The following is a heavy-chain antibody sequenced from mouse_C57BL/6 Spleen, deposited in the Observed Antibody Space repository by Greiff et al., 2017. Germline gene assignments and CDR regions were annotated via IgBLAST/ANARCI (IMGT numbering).Heavy chain of an antibody. CDR1: GYTFTSYW. V-gene: IGHV1-59*01. Sequence: VQLQQPGAELVRPGTSVKLSCKASGYTFTSYWMHWVKQRPGQGLEWIGVIDPSDSYTNYNQKFKGKATLTVDTSSSTAYMQLSSLTSEDSAVXYCARTLITTVVEDYAMDYWGQGTSVTVSS. CDR3: ARTLITTVVEDYAMDY. D-gene: IGHD1-1*01. J-gene: IGHJ4*01. CDR2: IDPSDSYT.